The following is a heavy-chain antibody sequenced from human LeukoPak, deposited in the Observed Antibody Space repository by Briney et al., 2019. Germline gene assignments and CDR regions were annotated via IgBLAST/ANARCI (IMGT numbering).Heavy chain of an antibody. CDR1: GGSISSSSYY. Sequence: SETLSLTCTVSGGSISSSSYYWGWIRQPPGKGLEWIGSIYYSGSTYYNPSLKSRVTISVDTSKNQFSLKLSSVTAADTAVYYCARHIAAAERVFDYRGQGTLVTVSS. V-gene: IGHV4-39*07. J-gene: IGHJ4*02. D-gene: IGHD6-13*01. CDR2: IYYSGST. CDR3: ARHIAAAERVFDY.